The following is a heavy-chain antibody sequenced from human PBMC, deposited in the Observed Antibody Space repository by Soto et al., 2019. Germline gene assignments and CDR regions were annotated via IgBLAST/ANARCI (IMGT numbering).Heavy chain of an antibody. D-gene: IGHD3-22*01. J-gene: IGHJ4*02. V-gene: IGHV3-33*01. CDR3: ARDRETYYYDSSGYFILDY. CDR2: IWYDGSNK. Sequence: GGSLRLSCAASGFTFSSYGMHWVRQAPGKGLEWVAVIWYDGSNKYYADSVKGRFTISRDNSKNTLYLQMNSLRAEDTAVYYCARDRETYYYDSSGYFILDYWGQGTLVTVSS. CDR1: GFTFSSYG.